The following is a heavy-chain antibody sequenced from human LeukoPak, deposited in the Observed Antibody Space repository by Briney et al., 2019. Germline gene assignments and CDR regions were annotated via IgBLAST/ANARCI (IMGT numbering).Heavy chain of an antibody. CDR2: ITNDALAT. J-gene: IGHJ4*02. Sequence: PGGSLRLSCATSGFTLSNYWMHWVRQVPGEGLVWVSHITNDALATNYADSVKGRFIISRDSAKNTLYLRMNNLRAEDTAVYYCARGGLVGAFDYWGQGTLVTVSS. V-gene: IGHV3-74*01. CDR3: ARGGLVGAFDY. CDR1: GFTLSNYW. D-gene: IGHD2-2*01.